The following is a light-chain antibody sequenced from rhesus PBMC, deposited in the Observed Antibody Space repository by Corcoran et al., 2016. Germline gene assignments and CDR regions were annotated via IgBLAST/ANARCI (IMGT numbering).Light chain of an antibody. CDR3: QQGYNTLYS. CDR1: QGISSW. V-gene: IGKV1-18*01. Sequence: DIQMTQSPSSLSASVGDKVTITCRASQGISSWLAWYQQKPGKAPKILNYAAASLQSGVPSRFRGSGSGTDYTLTISSLQPEDFATYYCQQGYNTLYSFGQGTKVEIK. CDR2: AAA. J-gene: IGKJ2*01.